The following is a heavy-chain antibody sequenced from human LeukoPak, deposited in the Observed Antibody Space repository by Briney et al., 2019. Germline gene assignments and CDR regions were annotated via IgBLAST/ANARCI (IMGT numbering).Heavy chain of an antibody. CDR3: VNSGSYYDSGTYDY. Sequence: AGGSLRLSCAASGFTFSSYAMSWVRQAPGKGLEWVSAISGSGGSTYYADSVKGRFTISRDNSKNTPYLQMNSLRAEDTVVYYCVNSGSYYDSGTYDYWGQGTLVTVSS. CDR1: GFTFSSYA. CDR2: ISGSGGST. D-gene: IGHD1-26*01. V-gene: IGHV3-23*01. J-gene: IGHJ4*02.